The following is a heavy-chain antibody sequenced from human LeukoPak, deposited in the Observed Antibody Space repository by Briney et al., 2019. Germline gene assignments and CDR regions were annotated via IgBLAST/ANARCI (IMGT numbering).Heavy chain of an antibody. CDR3: VRDRGYSTFDY. V-gene: IGHV3-7*03. D-gene: IGHD3-22*01. Sequence: GGSLRLSCEASGFVFGHSWMSWVRQAPGKGLEWVANINLDGSEINYLDSLTGRLTISRDNAKDSLHLQMNGLRAEDTAVYFCVRDRGYSTFDYWGQGTLVTVSS. CDR2: INLDGSEI. J-gene: IGHJ4*02. CDR1: GFVFGHSW.